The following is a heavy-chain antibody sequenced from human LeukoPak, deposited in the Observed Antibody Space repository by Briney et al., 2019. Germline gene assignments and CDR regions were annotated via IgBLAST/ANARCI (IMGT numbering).Heavy chain of an antibody. CDR1: GFTFSDYY. CDR2: ISSSSYT. J-gene: IGHJ4*02. Sequence: GGSLRLSCAASGFTFSDYYMSWIRQAPGKGLEWVSYISSSSYTNYADSVKGRFTISRDNAKNSVYLQMNSLRAEDTAVYYCARVRYFDWSPIDYWGQGTLVTVSS. CDR3: ARVRYFDWSPIDY. D-gene: IGHD3-9*01. V-gene: IGHV3-11*06.